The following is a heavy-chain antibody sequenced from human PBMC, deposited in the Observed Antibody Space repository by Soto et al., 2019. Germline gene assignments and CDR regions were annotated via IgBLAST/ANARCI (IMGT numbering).Heavy chain of an antibody. Sequence: QVHLQESGPGLVQPSETLSLTCTVSGITTTLYYWNWMRQSTGRGLEWIGSISYTGSTSYNPSLKGRVPVSRDTSKSQFSLKLSSVTAADTAIYYCAKEHWGSFDFWGQGALVTVSS. CDR1: GITTTLYY. J-gene: IGHJ4*02. CDR3: AKEHWGSFDF. CDR2: ISYTGST. V-gene: IGHV4-59*01. D-gene: IGHD7-27*01.